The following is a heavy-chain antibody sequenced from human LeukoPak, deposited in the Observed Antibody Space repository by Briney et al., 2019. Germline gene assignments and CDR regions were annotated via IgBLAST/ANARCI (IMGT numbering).Heavy chain of an antibody. CDR2: ISAYNGNT. CDR3: AREGGSDVVVVPAGTYYYYYGMDV. CDR1: GYTFTNYY. Sequence: GASVKVSCKTSGYTFTNYYIYWVRQAPGQGLEWMGWISAYNGNTNYAQKLQGRVTMTTDTSTSTAYMELRSLRSDDTAVYYCAREGGSDVVVVPAGTYYYYYGMDVWGQGTTVTVSS. D-gene: IGHD2-2*01. V-gene: IGHV1-18*01. J-gene: IGHJ6*02.